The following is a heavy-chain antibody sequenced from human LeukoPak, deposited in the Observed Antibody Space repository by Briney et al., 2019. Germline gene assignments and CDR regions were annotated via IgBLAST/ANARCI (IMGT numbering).Heavy chain of an antibody. CDR2: ISAYNGNT. CDR3: ARDLWVRSTGSYRDRGRNPFDY. J-gene: IGHJ4*02. CDR1: GYTFTSYG. V-gene: IGHV1-18*01. D-gene: IGHD3-16*02. Sequence: ASVKVSCKASGYTFTSYGISWVRQAPGQGLEWMGWISAYNGNTNYAQKLQGRVTMTTDTSTSTAYMELRSLRSDDTAVYYCARDLWVRSTGSYRDRGRNPFDYWGQGTLVTVSS.